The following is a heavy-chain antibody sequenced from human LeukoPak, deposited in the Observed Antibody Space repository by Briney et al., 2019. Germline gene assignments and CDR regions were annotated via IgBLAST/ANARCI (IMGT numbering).Heavy chain of an antibody. CDR3: ARALQNYYYGMDV. CDR1: GGSISGYY. V-gene: IGHV4-59*01. J-gene: IGHJ6*02. CDR2: IFYSGST. Sequence: SETPSLTCTVSGGSISGYYWSGIRQPPGKGLEWIGYIFYSGSTTYNPSLKSRVTISQDTSKNQVSLMLSSVTAADTAVYYCARALQNYYYGMDVWGQGTSVTVSS.